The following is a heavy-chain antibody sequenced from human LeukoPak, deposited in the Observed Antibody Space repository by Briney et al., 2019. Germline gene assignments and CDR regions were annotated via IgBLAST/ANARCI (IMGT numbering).Heavy chain of an antibody. CDR2: IYHSGST. V-gene: IGHV4-38-2*02. CDR3: ARVRVYGGSGGFDP. J-gene: IGHJ5*02. D-gene: IGHD4-23*01. Sequence: PSETLSLTCTVSGYSISSGYYWGWIRQPPGKGLEWIGSIYHSGSTYYNPSLQSRVTISVDTSKNQFSLKLTSVTAADTAVYYCARVRVYGGSGGFDPWGQGTLVTVSS. CDR1: GYSISSGYY.